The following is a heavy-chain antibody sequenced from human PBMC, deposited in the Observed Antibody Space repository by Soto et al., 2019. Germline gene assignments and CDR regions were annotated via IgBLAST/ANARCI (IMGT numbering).Heavy chain of an antibody. CDR1: VGTFSSYA. CDR2: IIPIFGTA. J-gene: IGHJ6*02. D-gene: IGHD3-16*01. CDR3: ASARAGGSSPEVMDV. Sequence: SVKISCKAPVGTFSSYAISLVRQAPGQGLEWMGGIIPIFGTANYAHKFQGRVTITADESTSTAYMELSSLRSEDTAVYYCASARAGGSSPEVMDVWGQGTTVTVSS. V-gene: IGHV1-69*13.